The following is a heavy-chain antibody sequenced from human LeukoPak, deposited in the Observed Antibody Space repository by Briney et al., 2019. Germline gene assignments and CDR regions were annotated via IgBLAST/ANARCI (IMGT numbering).Heavy chain of an antibody. CDR2: IYYSGST. D-gene: IGHD3-9*01. Sequence: SESLSLTCTVSGGSISSSSYYWGWIRQPPGKGLEWIGSIYYSGSTYYNPSLKIRVTISVDTSKNQFSLKLSSVTAADTAVYYCAILLRYFDWLSSGYFDYWGQGTLVTVSS. J-gene: IGHJ4*02. V-gene: IGHV4-39*01. CDR1: GGSISSSSYY. CDR3: AILLRYFDWLSSGYFDY.